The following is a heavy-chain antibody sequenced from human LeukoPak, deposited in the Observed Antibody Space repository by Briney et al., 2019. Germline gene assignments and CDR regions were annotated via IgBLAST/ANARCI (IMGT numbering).Heavy chain of an antibody. Sequence: GGALRLSCAASGFTFSDYYMSWIRQAPGKGLEWVSYISSSGSTIYYADSVKGRFTISRDNANNSLYLQMNSLRAEDTAVYYCARRLLEPYYFDYWGQGTLVTVSS. V-gene: IGHV3-11*01. CDR1: GFTFSDYY. J-gene: IGHJ4*02. CDR2: ISSSGSTI. CDR3: ARRLLEPYYFDY. D-gene: IGHD3-3*01.